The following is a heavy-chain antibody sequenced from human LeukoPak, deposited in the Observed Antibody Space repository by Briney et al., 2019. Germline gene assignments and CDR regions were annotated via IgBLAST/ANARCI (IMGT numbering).Heavy chain of an antibody. CDR2: ISAYNGNT. CDR3: ARGPGGRRGYHPLEDYYYYYYMDV. CDR1: GYTFTSYG. D-gene: IGHD3-22*01. V-gene: IGHV1-18*01. J-gene: IGHJ6*03. Sequence: GASVKVSCKASGYTFTSYGINWVRQAPGQGLEWMGWISAYNGNTKYAQKLQGRVTMTTDTPTSTAYMELRSLRSDDTAVYYCARGPGGRRGYHPLEDYYYYYYMDVWGKGTTVTVSS.